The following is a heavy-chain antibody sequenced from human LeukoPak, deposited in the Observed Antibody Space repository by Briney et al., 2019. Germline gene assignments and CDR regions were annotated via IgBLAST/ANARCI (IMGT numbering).Heavy chain of an antibody. CDR3: ARKGRHCSSATCYYSY. CDR2: ISSGGSTI. D-gene: IGHD2-2*01. J-gene: IGHJ4*02. CDR1: GFTFSSYE. Sequence: GGSLRLSCAASGFTFSSYEMKWVRQAPGKGREWVSYISSGGSTIYYADSVKGRFTISRDNANNSLYLQMNSLRAEDTAVYYCARKGRHCSSATCYYSYWGQGTLVTVSS. V-gene: IGHV3-48*03.